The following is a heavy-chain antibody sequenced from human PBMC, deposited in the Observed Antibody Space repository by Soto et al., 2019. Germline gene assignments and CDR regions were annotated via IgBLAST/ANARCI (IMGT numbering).Heavy chain of an antibody. CDR1: GFTFSSYD. CDR2: ISVSGGSK. J-gene: IGHJ4*02. CDR3: AKSASTGSFSSYYFDY. Sequence: PGGSLRLSCAASGFTFSSYDMSWVRQAPGKGLEWVSTISVSGGSKYYADSVKGRFSLSRDNSKNTLYLQMNSLRAEDTAVYYWAKSASTGSFSSYYFDYWGQGTLVTVSS. D-gene: IGHD1-26*01. V-gene: IGHV3-23*01.